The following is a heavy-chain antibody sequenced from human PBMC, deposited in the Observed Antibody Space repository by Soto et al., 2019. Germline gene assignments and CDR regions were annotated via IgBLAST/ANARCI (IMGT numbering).Heavy chain of an antibody. CDR3: ARHLTYCSAGSCYSDFPYYGMDV. D-gene: IGHD2-15*01. CDR1: GGSIISSSYY. Sequence: SATLSLTCTVSGGSIISSSYYWGWIRQPPGKGLEWIGSIFYSGSTYYNPSLKSRVTISVDTSKNQFSLKLSSVTAADTAVYYCARHLTYCSAGSCYSDFPYYGMDVWGQGTXVT. V-gene: IGHV4-39*01. CDR2: IFYSGST. J-gene: IGHJ6*02.